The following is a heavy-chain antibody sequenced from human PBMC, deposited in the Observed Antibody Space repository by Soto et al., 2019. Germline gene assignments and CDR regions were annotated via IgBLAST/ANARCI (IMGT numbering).Heavy chain of an antibody. Sequence: GGSLRLSCTVSGFAFNNYGINWVRQAPGKGLEWVSSKSKGDYTYYSDSVKGRFAISRDNAKSSVSLQMNTLRVEDTAVYYCAREDSIIIPAVTNFWGPGTLVTVSS. CDR3: AREDSIIIPAVTNF. D-gene: IGHD2-2*01. CDR2: KSKGDYT. CDR1: GFAFNNYG. J-gene: IGHJ4*02. V-gene: IGHV3-21*01.